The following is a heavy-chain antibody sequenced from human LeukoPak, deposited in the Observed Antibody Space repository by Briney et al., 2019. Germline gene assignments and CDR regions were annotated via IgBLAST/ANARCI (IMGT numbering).Heavy chain of an antibody. CDR1: GLTFSSHW. J-gene: IGHJ4*02. CDR3: AKDEFGGSYSDY. Sequence: HPGGSLRLSCAASGLTFSSHWMHWVRQAPGKGLVWVSRITNDGSSTTYADSVKGRFTISRDNSKNTLYLQMNSLRAEDTAVYYCAKDEFGGSYSDYWGQGTLVTVSS. D-gene: IGHD1-26*01. V-gene: IGHV3-74*01. CDR2: ITNDGSST.